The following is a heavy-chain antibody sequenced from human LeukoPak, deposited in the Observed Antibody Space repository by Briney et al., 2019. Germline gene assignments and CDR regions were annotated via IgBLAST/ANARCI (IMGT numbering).Heavy chain of an antibody. J-gene: IGHJ4*02. CDR2: IGARGDI. CDR1: GFTFSDYA. V-gene: IGHV3-23*01. D-gene: IGHD6-19*01. CDR3: AKRGPGPVAGSYDF. Sequence: GGSLRLSCVGSGFTFSDYAVNWVRQTPGKGLEWISAIGARGDIFYVDSVKGRFTISRDNSNNAAHLQMNSLRPEDTAIYYCAKRGPGPVAGSYDFWGQGTLVTVSS.